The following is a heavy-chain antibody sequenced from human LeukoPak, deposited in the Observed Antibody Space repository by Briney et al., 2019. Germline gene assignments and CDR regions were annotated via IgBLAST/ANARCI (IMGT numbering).Heavy chain of an antibody. J-gene: IGHJ4*02. V-gene: IGHV4-61*02. CDR2: IYTSGST. D-gene: IGHD3-22*01. Sequence: PSETLSLTCTVSGGSISSGSYYWSWIRQPAGKGLEWIGRIYTSGSTNYNPSLKSRVTISVDTSKNQFSLKLSSVTAADTAVYYCATMAANYYDSSGYGIWGQGTLVTVSS. CDR3: ATMAANYYDSSGYGI. CDR1: GGSISSGSYY.